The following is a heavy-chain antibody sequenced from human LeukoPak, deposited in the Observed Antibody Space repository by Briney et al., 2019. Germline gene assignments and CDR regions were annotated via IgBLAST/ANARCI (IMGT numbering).Heavy chain of an antibody. V-gene: IGHV4-4*07. J-gene: IGHJ4*02. CDR1: GGSINSYY. CDR2: IYTSGST. D-gene: IGHD6-19*01. Sequence: SETLSLTCTVSGGSINSYYWGWIRQPAGKGLEWIGRIYTSGSTNYDPSLKSRVTMSVDTSNNQLSLKMSSVTAADTAVYYCARGGGWWNYWGQGTLVTVSS. CDR3: ARGGGWWNY.